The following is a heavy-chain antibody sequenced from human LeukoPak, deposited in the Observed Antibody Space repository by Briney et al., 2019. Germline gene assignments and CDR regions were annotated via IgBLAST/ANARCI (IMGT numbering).Heavy chain of an antibody. V-gene: IGHV3-48*04. CDR3: ARDNAGYDY. CDR1: GFTFTGHN. Sequence: GGSLRLSCAASGFTFTGHNMNWVRQAPGKGLEWISFVSISSGTIYYADSVKGRFSISRDNAKNSLYLQMNSLRAEDTAVYYCARDNAGYDYWGQGTLVTVSS. J-gene: IGHJ4*02. CDR2: VSISSGTI. D-gene: IGHD5-12*01.